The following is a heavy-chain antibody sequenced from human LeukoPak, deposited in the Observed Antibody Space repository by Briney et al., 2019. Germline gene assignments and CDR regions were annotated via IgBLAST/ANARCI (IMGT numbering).Heavy chain of an antibody. CDR2: IKQDGSQK. CDR3: ATDRGFATFDH. D-gene: IGHD6-25*01. CDR1: GFTFSDYW. Sequence: GGSLRLSCAGSGFTFSDYWMDWVRQPPGKGLEWVASIKQDGSQKGYVDPVRGRFTISRDNAKNSVYLQMNSLRDEDTAVYYCATDRGFATFDHWGQGALVSVSS. V-gene: IGHV3-7*01. J-gene: IGHJ4*02.